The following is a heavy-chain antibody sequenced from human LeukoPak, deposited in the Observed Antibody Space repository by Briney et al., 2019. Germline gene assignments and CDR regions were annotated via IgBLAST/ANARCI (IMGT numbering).Heavy chain of an antibody. CDR1: GFTFSSYA. V-gene: IGHV3-23*01. CDR3: AKDRGVAARPSYGFYYYYMDV. Sequence: GGSLRLSCAASGFTFSSYAMSWVRQAPGKGLEWVSAISGSGGSTYYADSAKGRFTISRDNSKNTLYLQMNSLRAEDTAVYYCAKDRGVAARPSYGFYYYYMDVWGKGTTVTVSS. D-gene: IGHD6-6*01. J-gene: IGHJ6*03. CDR2: ISGSGGST.